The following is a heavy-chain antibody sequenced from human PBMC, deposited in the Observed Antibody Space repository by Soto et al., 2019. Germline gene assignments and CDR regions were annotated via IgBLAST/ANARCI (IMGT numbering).Heavy chain of an antibody. J-gene: IGHJ6*02. Sequence: GGSLRLSCAASGFTFSRYWMHWVRQTPGKGLVWVSYISSSSSTIYYADSVKGRFTISRDNAKNSLYLQMNSLRAEDTAVYYCAKSYYYGSDYYYGMDVWGQGTTVTVSS. V-gene: IGHV3-48*01. CDR3: AKSYYYGSDYYYGMDV. CDR2: ISSSSSTI. D-gene: IGHD3-10*01. CDR1: GFTFSRYW.